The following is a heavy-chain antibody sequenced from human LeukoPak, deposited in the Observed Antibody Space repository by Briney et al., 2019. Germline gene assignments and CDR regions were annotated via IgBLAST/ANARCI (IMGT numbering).Heavy chain of an antibody. J-gene: IGHJ6*02. D-gene: IGHD6-19*01. CDR1: GFTFSSYA. CDR3: ARDQDYSSGWELHDYYYGMDV. Sequence: GGSLRLSCAASGFTFSSYAMSWVRQAPGKGLEWVSAISGSGGSTYYADSVKGRFTISRDNSKNTLYLQMNSLRAEDTAVYYCARDQDYSSGWELHDYYYGMDVWGQGTTVTVSS. V-gene: IGHV3-23*01. CDR2: ISGSGGST.